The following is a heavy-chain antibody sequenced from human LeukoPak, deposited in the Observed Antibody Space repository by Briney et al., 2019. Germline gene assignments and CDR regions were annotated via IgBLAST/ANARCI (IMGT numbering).Heavy chain of an antibody. J-gene: IGHJ4*02. CDR3: ARDNWSAG. CDR1: GFTFSSYW. Sequence: GGSLRLSCAASGFTFSSYWMHWVRQAPGKGLEWVSRISSSGKTVYYADSVKGRFTISRDNAKNSLYLQMNSLRVEDTALYYCARDNWSAGWGQGTLVTVSS. V-gene: IGHV3-48*04. D-gene: IGHD1-1*01. CDR2: ISSSGKTV.